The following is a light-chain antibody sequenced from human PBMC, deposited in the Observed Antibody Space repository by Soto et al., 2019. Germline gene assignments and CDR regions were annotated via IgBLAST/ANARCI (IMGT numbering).Light chain of an antibody. CDR2: KAS. V-gene: IGKV1-5*03. CDR1: QSISSW. CDR3: QQYNSYSRT. J-gene: IGKJ1*01. Sequence: IHVAPSPSSLCSSLGDRGTHTCPASQSISSWLACYQQKPGKATKLLIYKASSLESGVPSRFSGSGSGTEFTLTISSLQPDDFATYYCQQYNSYSRTFGQGTKVDIK.